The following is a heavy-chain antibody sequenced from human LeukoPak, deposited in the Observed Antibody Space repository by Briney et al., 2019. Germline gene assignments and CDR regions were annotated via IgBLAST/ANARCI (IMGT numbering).Heavy chain of an antibody. V-gene: IGHV1-46*01. Sequence: ASVKVSCEASGYTFTSYFLHWVRQAPGQGLEWMGIINPSGGATSYAQQFQGRVTMTRDMSTSTVYMELSSLRSEDTAVFYCARAPSMVVISGAFDIWGQGTMVTVSS. CDR3: ARAPSMVVISGAFDI. CDR2: INPSGGAT. J-gene: IGHJ3*02. CDR1: GYTFTSYF. D-gene: IGHD2-21*01.